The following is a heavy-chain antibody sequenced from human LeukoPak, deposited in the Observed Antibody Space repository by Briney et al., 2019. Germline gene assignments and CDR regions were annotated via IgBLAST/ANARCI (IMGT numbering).Heavy chain of an antibody. Sequence: PSETLSLTCTVSGGSISSYYWSWIRQPPGKGLEWIGYIYYSGSTNYNPSLKSRVTISVDTSKNQFSLKLSSVTAADTAVYYCARVASIAARWKYYFDYWGQGTLVTVSS. CDR3: ARVASIAARWKYYFDY. V-gene: IGHV4-59*12. CDR1: GGSISSYY. J-gene: IGHJ4*02. CDR2: IYYSGST. D-gene: IGHD6-6*01.